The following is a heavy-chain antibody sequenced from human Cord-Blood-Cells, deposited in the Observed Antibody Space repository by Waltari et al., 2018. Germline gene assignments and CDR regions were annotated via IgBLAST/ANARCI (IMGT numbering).Heavy chain of an antibody. Sequence: QVQLPQWGAGLLKPSETLSLTCAVYGGSFSGYYWSWIRQPPGKGLEWIGEINHSGSTNYNPSLKSRVTISVDTSKNQFSLKLSSVTAADTAVYYCARGGYDFWSGYYYFDYWGQGTLVTVSS. V-gene: IGHV4-34*01. CDR2: INHSGST. CDR1: GGSFSGYY. D-gene: IGHD3-3*01. CDR3: ARGGYDFWSGYYYFDY. J-gene: IGHJ4*02.